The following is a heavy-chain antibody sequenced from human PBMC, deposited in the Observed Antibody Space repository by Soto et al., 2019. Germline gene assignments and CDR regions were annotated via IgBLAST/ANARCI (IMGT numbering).Heavy chain of an antibody. D-gene: IGHD4-17*01. CDR2: FDPEDGET. CDR1: GYTLTELS. CDR3: AALYGDYLNNWFDP. Sequence: GASVKVSCKVSGYTLTELSMHWVRQAPGKGLEWMGGFDPEDGETIYAQKFQGRVTMTEDTSTDTAYMELSSLRSEDTAVYYCAALYGDYLNNWFDPWGQGTLVTVSS. J-gene: IGHJ5*02. V-gene: IGHV1-24*01.